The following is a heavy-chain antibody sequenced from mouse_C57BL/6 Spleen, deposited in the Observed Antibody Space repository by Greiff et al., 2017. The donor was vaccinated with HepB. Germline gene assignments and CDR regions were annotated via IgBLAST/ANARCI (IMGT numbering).Heavy chain of an antibody. J-gene: IGHJ2*01. Sequence: VQLQQPGAELVRPGSSVKLSCKASGYTFTSYWMHWVKQRPIQGLEWIGNIDPSDSETHYNQKFKDKATLTVDKSSSTAYMQLSSLTSEDSAVYYCAKGQARGYFDYWGQGTTLTVSS. V-gene: IGHV1-52*01. D-gene: IGHD3-1*01. CDR2: IDPSDSET. CDR3: AKGQARGYFDY. CDR1: GYTFTSYW.